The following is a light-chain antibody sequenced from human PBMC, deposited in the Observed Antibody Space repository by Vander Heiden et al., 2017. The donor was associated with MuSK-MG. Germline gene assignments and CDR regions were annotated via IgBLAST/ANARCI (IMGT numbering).Light chain of an antibody. CDR2: GAS. V-gene: IGKV3-20*01. CDR1: QSVSSRY. J-gene: IGKJ5*01. Sequence: EIVLTQSPGTLSLSPGERATLSCRASQSVSSRYSAWYQQKPGQAPRLLIYGASRRATGIPDRFSGSGSGTDFTLTISRLEPEDFAVYYCQQSGSSPITFGQGTRLEIK. CDR3: QQSGSSPIT.